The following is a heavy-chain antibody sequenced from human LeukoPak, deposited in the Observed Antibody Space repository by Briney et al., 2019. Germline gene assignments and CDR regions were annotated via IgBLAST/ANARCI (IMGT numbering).Heavy chain of an antibody. D-gene: IGHD2-15*01. Sequence: EASVKVSCKASGYTFTNYPMNWVRQAPGQGLEWMGWINTNTGNPTYAQGFTERLVFSWDTSVNTAYLQINSLKPEDTAVYFCARDTYCSGGRCYSRVGYWGQGTVVTVSS. CDR1: GYTFTNYP. J-gene: IGHJ4*02. CDR3: ARDTYCSGGRCYSRVGY. V-gene: IGHV7-4-1*02. CDR2: INTNTGNP.